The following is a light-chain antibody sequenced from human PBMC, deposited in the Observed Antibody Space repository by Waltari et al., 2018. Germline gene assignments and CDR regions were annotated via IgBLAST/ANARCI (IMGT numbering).Light chain of an antibody. J-gene: IGLJ2*01. CDR3: ATWDDSLNGL. CDR1: RSNIGSYS. Sequence: QSVLTQPPSVSGTPGQRVSISCSRGRSNIGSYSVNWYEQVPGTAPKLLIYGNNLRPSGVPDRFSGSKSGTTASLAISGLQSEDEAEYYCATWDDSLNGLFGGGTRLTVL. V-gene: IGLV1-44*01. CDR2: GNN.